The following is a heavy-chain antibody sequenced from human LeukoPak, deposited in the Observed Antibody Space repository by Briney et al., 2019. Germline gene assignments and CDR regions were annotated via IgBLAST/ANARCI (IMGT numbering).Heavy chain of an antibody. CDR1: GGSISSYY. CDR2: IYYSGST. Sequence: SETLSLTCTVSGGSISSYYWSWIRQPPGKGLEWIGYIYYSGSTYYNPSLKGRGTISVDTSKNQFSLNLSSVTAADTAVYYCARVGAVTTRGWNYFDYWGQGTLVTVSS. V-gene: IGHV4-59*12. CDR3: ARVGAVTTRGWNYFDY. D-gene: IGHD4-17*01. J-gene: IGHJ4*02.